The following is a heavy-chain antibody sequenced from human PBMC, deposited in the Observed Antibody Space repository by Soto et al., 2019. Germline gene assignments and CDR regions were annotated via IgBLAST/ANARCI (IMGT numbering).Heavy chain of an antibody. CDR3: ATRTGHPV. Sequence: QVQLQESGPGLVKPSGTLSLTCAVSAGSISSNNWWTWVRQSPGKGLEWIGEIYHSGSTNYKPSLASRVTISVDKSKNQFSLKLSSVTAADTAVHYCATRTGHPVWGQGTLVTVSS. J-gene: IGHJ4*02. V-gene: IGHV4-4*02. CDR1: AGSISSNNW. CDR2: IYHSGST.